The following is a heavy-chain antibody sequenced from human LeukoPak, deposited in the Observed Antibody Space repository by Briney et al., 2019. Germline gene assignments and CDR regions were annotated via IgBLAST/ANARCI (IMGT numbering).Heavy chain of an antibody. CDR2: IYYSGST. J-gene: IGHJ5*02. CDR3: ARGAYSGPFNWFDP. V-gene: IGHV4-30-4*01. D-gene: IGHD2-21*01. CDR1: GGSISIVDYY. Sequence: SETLSLTCTVSGGSISIVDYYWSWIRQPPGKGLEWIGYIYYSGSTYYNPSLKSRVTISVDTSKNQFSLKLSSVTAADTAVYYCARGAYSGPFNWFDPWGQGTLVTVSS.